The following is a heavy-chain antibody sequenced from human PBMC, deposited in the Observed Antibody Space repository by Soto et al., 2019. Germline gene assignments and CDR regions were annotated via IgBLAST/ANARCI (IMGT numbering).Heavy chain of an antibody. D-gene: IGHD4-17*01. V-gene: IGHV4-61*01. CDR1: GGSVSSGSYC. Sequence: PSETLSLTCTVSGGSVSSGSYCWSWIRQPAGKGLEWIGYIYYSGSTNYNPSLKSRVTISVDTSKNQFSLKLSSVTAADTAVYYCARSLGVFGTVTLAFDIWGQGTMVTVSS. CDR3: ARSLGVFGTVTLAFDI. CDR2: IYYSGST. J-gene: IGHJ3*02.